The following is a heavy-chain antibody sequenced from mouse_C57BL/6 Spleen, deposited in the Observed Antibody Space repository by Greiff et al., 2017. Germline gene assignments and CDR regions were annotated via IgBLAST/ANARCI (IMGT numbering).Heavy chain of an antibody. CDR3: ARFLGSSWLAY. CDR2: INPNNGGT. J-gene: IGHJ3*01. V-gene: IGHV1-22*01. CDR1: GYTFTDYN. Sequence: VQLQQPGPELVKPGASVKMSCKASGYTFTDYNMHWVKQSHGKSLEWIGNINPNNGGTSYNQKFKGKATLTVNKSSSTAYMELRSLTSEDSAVYCCARFLGSSWLAYWGQGTLVTVSA. D-gene: IGHD4-1*01.